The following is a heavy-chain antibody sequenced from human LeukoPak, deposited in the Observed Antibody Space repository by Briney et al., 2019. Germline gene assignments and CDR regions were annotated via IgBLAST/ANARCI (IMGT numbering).Heavy chain of an antibody. V-gene: IGHV4-59*01. J-gene: IGHJ4*02. CDR3: ARAHSWLTHLFDY. CDR2: VYYSGTT. D-gene: IGHD1-26*01. CDR1: GGSIRNYY. Sequence: PSETLSLTCTVSGGSIRNYYWSWIRQTPGKGLEWIGYVYYSGTTNYNPSLKSRVTISVDTSKNPFSLKLSSVTAAATPVCYCARAHSWLTHLFDYWAQGTLVTVSS.